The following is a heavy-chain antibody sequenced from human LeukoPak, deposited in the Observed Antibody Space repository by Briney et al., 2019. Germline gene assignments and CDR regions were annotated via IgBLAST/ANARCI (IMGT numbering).Heavy chain of an antibody. D-gene: IGHD6-6*01. V-gene: IGHV3-33*01. CDR3: ARDIGARRLDY. CDR2: IWYDGSNA. Sequence: PGGSLRLSCAASGFTFRNHGMHWVRQAPGKGLEWVAVIWYDGSNAYYADSVKGRFTISRDNSRNTLYLQMNSLRADDTAVYYCARDIGARRLDYWRQGTPVTVSS. J-gene: IGHJ4*02. CDR1: GFTFRNHG.